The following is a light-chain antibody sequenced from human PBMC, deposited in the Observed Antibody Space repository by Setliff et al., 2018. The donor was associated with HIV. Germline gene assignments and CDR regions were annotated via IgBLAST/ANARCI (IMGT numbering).Light chain of an antibody. J-gene: IGLJ1*01. CDR1: SSDVGTYNY. CDR2: EVS. CDR3: CSYAGSYSFFV. Sequence: ALTQPRSVSGSPGQSVTISCTGTSSDVGTYNYVSWYQQHPGKAPKLMIFEVSKRPSGVPDRFSGSKSGNTASLTTSGLQAEDEADYYCCSYAGSYSFFVFGSGTKVTVL. V-gene: IGLV2-11*01.